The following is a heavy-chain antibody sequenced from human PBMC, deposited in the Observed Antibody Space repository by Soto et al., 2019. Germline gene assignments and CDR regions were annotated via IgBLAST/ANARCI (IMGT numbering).Heavy chain of an antibody. CDR2: INPSGGST. CDR1: GYTFTSYY. D-gene: IGHD3-22*01. J-gene: IGHJ5*02. CDR3: ATYRAYYYDSSGYWAPGWFDP. V-gene: IGHV1-46*03. Sequence: ASVKVSCKASGYTFTSYYMHWVRQAPGQGLEWMGIINPSGGSTSYAQKFQGRVTMTRDTSTSTVYMELSSLRSEDTAVYYCATYRAYYYDSSGYWAPGWFDPWGQGTLVTVPQ.